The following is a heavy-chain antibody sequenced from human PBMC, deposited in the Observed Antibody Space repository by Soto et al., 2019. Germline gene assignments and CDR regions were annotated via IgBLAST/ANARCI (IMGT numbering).Heavy chain of an antibody. CDR2: IWYDGSNK. V-gene: IGHV3-33*01. Sequence: QVQLVESGGGVVQPGRSLRLSCAASGFTFSSYGMHWVRQAPGKGLEWVAVIWYDGSNKYYADSVKGRFTISRDNSKNTLYLQMNSLRAEDTAEYYCARDLVATSHFDYWGQGTLVTVSS. J-gene: IGHJ4*02. CDR1: GFTFSSYG. D-gene: IGHD5-12*01. CDR3: ARDLVATSHFDY.